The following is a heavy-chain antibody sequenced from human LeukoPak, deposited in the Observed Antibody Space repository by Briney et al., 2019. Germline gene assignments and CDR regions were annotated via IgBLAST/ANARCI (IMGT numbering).Heavy chain of an antibody. CDR1: GDSINSNY. CDR3: ARLLAGCPGGRCRAHFDY. CDR2: IYYGGST. Sequence: SETLSLTCSVSGDSINSNYWSWMRQPPGKGLEWIGYIYYGGSTNYNPSLKSRVSMSVDTSKNQFSLNLSSVAAADTAVYHCARLLAGCPGGRCRAHFDYWGQGTLVTVSS. V-gene: IGHV4-59*01. D-gene: IGHD2-15*01. J-gene: IGHJ4*02.